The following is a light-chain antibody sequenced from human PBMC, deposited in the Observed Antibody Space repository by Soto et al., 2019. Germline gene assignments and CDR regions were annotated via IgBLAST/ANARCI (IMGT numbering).Light chain of an antibody. CDR3: QQYNVWPLT. J-gene: IGKJ4*01. CDR1: QSVNSD. V-gene: IGKV3-15*01. CDR2: VAY. Sequence: EIVMTQSPVTLSVSPGDRATLSCRASQSVNSDLDWYQQKPGQTPKLLIYVAYTRATGIPARFSGSGSETEFTLTISSLQSEYFAFYYRQQYNVWPLTFGGGTKVEFK.